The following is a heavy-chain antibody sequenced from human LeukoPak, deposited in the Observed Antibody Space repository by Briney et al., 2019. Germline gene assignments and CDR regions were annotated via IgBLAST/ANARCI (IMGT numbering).Heavy chain of an antibody. D-gene: IGHD1-20*01. CDR2: INPNSGGT. CDR1: GYTFTDYY. V-gene: IGHV1-2*02. J-gene: IGHJ4*02. Sequence: ASVKVSCKASGYTFTDYYMHWGRQAPGQGLEWMGWINPNSGGTKYAQKFQGRVTMTRDTSINTAYMELTRLTYDDTAVYYCAGLPRYNWNEPLDYWGQGTLVTVSS. CDR3: AGLPRYNWNEPLDY.